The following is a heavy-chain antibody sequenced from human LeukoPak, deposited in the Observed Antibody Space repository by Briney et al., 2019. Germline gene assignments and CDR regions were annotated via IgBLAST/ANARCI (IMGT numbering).Heavy chain of an antibody. CDR1: GFTLRNYW. CDR3: AREPRDVVGALDV. J-gene: IGHJ6*02. D-gene: IGHD1-26*01. Sequence: GGSLRLSCAASGFTLRNYWMAWVRRAPVKGLEWVANIKEDGSVKQYVESVRGRFTISRDDAKNSVYLQMNSLRTEDTAVHYCAREPRDVVGALDVWGQGTTVTVSS. V-gene: IGHV3-7*01. CDR2: IKEDGSVK.